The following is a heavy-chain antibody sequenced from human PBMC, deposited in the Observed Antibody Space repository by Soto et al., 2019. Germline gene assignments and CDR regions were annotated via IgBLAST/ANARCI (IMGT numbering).Heavy chain of an antibody. Sequence: SESLSRTCAVYVDSMISSYWSWILQPAGKGLEWVGRLYPSGSTNYNPSLRSRVTMSVDTSKNQFSLRLSSVTAADTAVYYCARETDHDDRYNFYYAMDVWGQGTTVTVSS. CDR3: ARETDHDDRYNFYYAMDV. CDR1: VDSMISSY. D-gene: IGHD3-3*01. J-gene: IGHJ6*02. CDR2: LYPSGST. V-gene: IGHV4-4*07.